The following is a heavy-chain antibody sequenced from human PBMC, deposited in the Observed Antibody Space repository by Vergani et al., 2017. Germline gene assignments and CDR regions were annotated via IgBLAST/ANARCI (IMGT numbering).Heavy chain of an antibody. J-gene: IGHJ4*02. CDR1: GGSISSGSYY. CDR2: IYYSGST. V-gene: IGHV4-61*02. CDR3: ARGGSGSYPNDY. Sequence: QVQLQESGPGLVKPSQTLSLTCTVSGGSISSGSYYWSWIRQPAGKGLEWIGRIYYSGSTNYNPSLKSRVTISVDTSKNQFSLKLSSVTAADTAVYYCARGGSGSYPNDYWGQGTLVTVSS. D-gene: IGHD3-10*01.